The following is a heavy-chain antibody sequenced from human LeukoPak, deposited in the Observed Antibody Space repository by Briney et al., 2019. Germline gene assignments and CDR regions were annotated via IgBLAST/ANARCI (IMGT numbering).Heavy chain of an antibody. CDR2: INHSGST. Sequence: SETLSLTCAVYGGSFSGYYWSWIRQPPGKGLEWIGGINHSGSTNYNPSLKSRVTISVDTSKNQFSLKLSSVTAADTAVYYCARGVRRLLFSYYFDYWGQGTLVTVSS. CDR3: ARGVRRLLFSYYFDY. V-gene: IGHV4-34*01. D-gene: IGHD2-15*01. J-gene: IGHJ4*02. CDR1: GGSFSGYY.